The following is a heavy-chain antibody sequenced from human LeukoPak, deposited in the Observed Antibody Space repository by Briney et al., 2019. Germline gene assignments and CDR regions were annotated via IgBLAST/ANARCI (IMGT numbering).Heavy chain of an antibody. CDR3: VRRGGSDGWGAFDI. J-gene: IGHJ3*02. D-gene: IGHD5-24*01. Sequence: GGSLRLSCAASGFTFSNYVMNWVRQAPGKGLKWVSSIRQSGDITYYADSVKGRFTISRDNSKNTLSLQMNSLSREDTAIYYCVRRGGSDGWGAFDIWGQGTVVTVSS. CDR2: IRQSGDIT. CDR1: GFTFSNYV. V-gene: IGHV3-23*01.